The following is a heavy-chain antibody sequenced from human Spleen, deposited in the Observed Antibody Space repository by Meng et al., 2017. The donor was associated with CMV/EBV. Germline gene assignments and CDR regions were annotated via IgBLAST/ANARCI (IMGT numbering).Heavy chain of an antibody. D-gene: IGHD3-3*01. CDR3: ARDLTLRFLDDYFSFYGMDV. CDR1: GFTFSSYA. J-gene: IGHJ6*02. Sequence: GESLKISCVASGFTFSSYAMHWVRHTPGKGLEWLALISYDGTKKYYADSVKGRFTISRDNSNNRLSLQMNSLRAEDRAVYYCARDLTLRFLDDYFSFYGMDVWGQGTTVTVSS. V-gene: IGHV3-30-3*01. CDR2: ISYDGTKK.